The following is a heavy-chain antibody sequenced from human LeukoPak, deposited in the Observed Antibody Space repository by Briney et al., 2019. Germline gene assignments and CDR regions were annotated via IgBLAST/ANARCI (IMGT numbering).Heavy chain of an antibody. J-gene: IGHJ4*02. D-gene: IGHD2-21*01. Sequence: GGSLRLSCAASGFTFSRSWMGWVRQAPGKGLEGVANINQDGTSKYYVDSVMGRFTISRDNAENSVYLQMTSLSAGYTAVYYRARHGDYCFDLWGPGTRVTVSS. CDR1: GFTFSRSW. CDR2: INQDGTSK. V-gene: IGHV3-7*02. CDR3: ARHGDYCFDL.